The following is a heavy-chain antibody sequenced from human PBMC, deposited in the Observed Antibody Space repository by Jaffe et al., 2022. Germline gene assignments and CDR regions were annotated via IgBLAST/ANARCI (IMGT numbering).Heavy chain of an antibody. CDR2: INTGNGNT. Sequence: QVQLVQSGAEVKKPGASVKVSCKASGYTFTSYAMHWVRQAPGQRLEWMGWINTGNGNTKYSQMFQGRVTITRDTSASTAYMELSSLRSEDTAVYYCARMGDQDAFDIWGQGTMVTVSS. V-gene: IGHV1-3*04. J-gene: IGHJ3*02. D-gene: IGHD2-21*02. CDR1: GYTFTSYA. CDR3: ARMGDQDAFDI.